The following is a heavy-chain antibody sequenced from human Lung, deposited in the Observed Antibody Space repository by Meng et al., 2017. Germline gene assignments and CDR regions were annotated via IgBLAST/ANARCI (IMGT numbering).Heavy chain of an antibody. CDR3: ARGPTTMAHDFDY. D-gene: IGHD4-11*01. J-gene: IGHJ4*02. CDR2: INHSGST. V-gene: IGHV4-34*01. Sequence: QVQRKQWGPGLLKPSQTRSLTCVVSGGSFSDYYWSWVRQPPGKGLKWIREINHSGSTNYNPSLESRATISVDTSQNHLSLKLSSVTAADSAVYYCARGPTTMAHDFDYWGQGTLVTVSS. CDR1: GGSFSDYY.